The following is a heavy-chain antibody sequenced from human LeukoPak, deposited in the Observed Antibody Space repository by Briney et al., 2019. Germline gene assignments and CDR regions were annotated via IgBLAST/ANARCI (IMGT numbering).Heavy chain of an antibody. J-gene: IGHJ4*02. CDR3: AKANSSSSPHFDY. V-gene: IGHV3-23*01. D-gene: IGHD6-6*01. CDR1: GFTFSGYA. Sequence: GGSLRLSCAASGFTFSGYALSWVRPAPGKGLEWVSTISGSGDSTYYADSVKGRFTISRDNSKNTLYLQMNSLRAEDTAVYYCAKANSSSSPHFDYWGQGTLGTVSS. CDR2: ISGSGDST.